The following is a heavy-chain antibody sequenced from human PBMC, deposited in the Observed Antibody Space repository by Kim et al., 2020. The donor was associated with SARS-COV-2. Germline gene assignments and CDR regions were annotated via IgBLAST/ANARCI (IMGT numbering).Heavy chain of an antibody. CDR2: ISSTSRNI. D-gene: IGHD5-12*01. Sequence: GGSLRLSCAASGFTFSIYSIDWVRRAPGKGLEWVIYISSTSRNIYYADSVKGRFTVSRDNAENSVYLQMDSLTDEDTAFYYCARVGPGGYTVDYWGQGPPVTVSS. CDR1: GFTFSIYS. J-gene: IGHJ4*02. V-gene: IGHV3-48*02. CDR3: ARVGPGGYTVDY.